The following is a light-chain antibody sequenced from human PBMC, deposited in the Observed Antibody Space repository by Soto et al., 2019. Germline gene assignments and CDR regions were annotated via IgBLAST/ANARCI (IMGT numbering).Light chain of an antibody. Sequence: EIVLTQSPGTLSLSPGERATHSCRASQSVSSSYLAWYQQKPGQAPRLLIYGASSRSTGIPDRFSGSGFGTDFTLTIIRLEPEDFAVYYCQQYGSSPWTFGQGTKVDIK. V-gene: IGKV3-20*01. CDR2: GAS. J-gene: IGKJ1*01. CDR1: QSVSSSY. CDR3: QQYGSSPWT.